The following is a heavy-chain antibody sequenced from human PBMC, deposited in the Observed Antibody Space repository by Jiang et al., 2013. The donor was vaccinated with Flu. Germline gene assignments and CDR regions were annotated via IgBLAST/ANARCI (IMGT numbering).Heavy chain of an antibody. D-gene: IGHD3-22*01. V-gene: IGHV3-13*01. Sequence: SGFTSVATTCTGSAKLXEKGLEWVSAIGTAGDTYYPGSVKGRFTISRENAKNSLYLQMNSLRAEDTAVYYCARGDYYDSRDDAFDIWGQGTMVTVSS. CDR2: IGTAGDT. CDR3: ARGDYYDSRDDAFDI. J-gene: IGHJ3*02. CDR1: GFTSVATT.